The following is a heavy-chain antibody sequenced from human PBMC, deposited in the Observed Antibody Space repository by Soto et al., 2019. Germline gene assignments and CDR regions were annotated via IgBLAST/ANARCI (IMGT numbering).Heavy chain of an antibody. CDR3: ATSLWFGTQPEI. Sequence: TLSLTCAVYGGSSSNNYWTWFRQPPGKGLEWIGEISPSGTTKYIPSLKSRGTISVDTSRKQFFLKVTSVSAADTAVYYCATSLWFGTQPEIWGPGTLVTVSS. J-gene: IGHJ4*02. CDR2: ISPSGTT. D-gene: IGHD3-10*01. CDR1: GGSSSNNY. V-gene: IGHV4-34*01.